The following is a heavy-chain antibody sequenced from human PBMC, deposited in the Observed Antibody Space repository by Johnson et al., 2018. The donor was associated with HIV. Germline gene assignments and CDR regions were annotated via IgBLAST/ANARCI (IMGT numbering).Heavy chain of an antibody. CDR2: FYSGGST. CDR3: ARDAVIRSGWYNVDAFDV. Sequence: VLLVESGGGLIQPGGSLRLSCVASGFTISSNYMSWVRQAPGKGLEWVSVFYSGGSTYYADSVKGRFTISRDNSKNTLYLQMNSLRAEDTAVYYCARDAVIRSGWYNVDAFDVWGQGTMVTVSS. CDR1: GFTISSNY. J-gene: IGHJ3*01. D-gene: IGHD6-19*01. V-gene: IGHV3-53*01.